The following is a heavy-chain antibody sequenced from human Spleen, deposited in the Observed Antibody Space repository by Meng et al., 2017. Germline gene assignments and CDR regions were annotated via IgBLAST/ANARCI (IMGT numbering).Heavy chain of an antibody. CDR3: ARNSYGPTYYYYYYGMDV. CDR2: IISIFGTA. V-gene: IGHV1-69*06. CDR1: GGTFSSYA. D-gene: IGHD5-18*01. Sequence: SVKVSCKASGGTFSSYAISWVRQAPGQGLEWMGGIISIFGTANYAQKFQGRVTITADKSTSTAYMELSSLRSEDTAVYYCARNSYGPTYYYYYYGMDVWGQGTTVTVSS. J-gene: IGHJ6*02.